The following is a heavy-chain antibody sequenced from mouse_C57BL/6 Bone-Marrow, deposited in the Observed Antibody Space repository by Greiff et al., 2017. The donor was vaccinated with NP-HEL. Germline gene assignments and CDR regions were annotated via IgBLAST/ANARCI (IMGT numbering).Heavy chain of an antibody. V-gene: IGHV5-9-1*02. D-gene: IGHD1-1*01. CDR2: ISSGGDYI. CDR1: GFTFSSYA. Sequence: EVKVVESGEGLVKPGGSLKLSCAASGFTFSSYAMSWVRQTPEKRLEWVAYISSGGDYIYYADTVKGRFTISRDNARNTLYLQMSSLKSEDTAMYYCTRGLTTVVAFDVWGTGTTVTVSS. CDR3: TRGLTTVVAFDV. J-gene: IGHJ1*03.